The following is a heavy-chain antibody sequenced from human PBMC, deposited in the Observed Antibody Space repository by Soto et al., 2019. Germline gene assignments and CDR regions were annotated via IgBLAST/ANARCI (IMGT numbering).Heavy chain of an antibody. V-gene: IGHV3-23*01. CDR1: GFIFSNYV. Sequence: GGSLRLSCAASGFIFSNYVMNWVRQAPGKGLEWVSGISGSGGSTYYADSVKGRFTISRDNSKNTLFLQMNSLRAEDTAVYYCAKDTLVGGHYRSYYMDVWGKGTTVTVS. D-gene: IGHD3-16*02. J-gene: IGHJ6*03. CDR3: AKDTLVGGHYRSYYMDV. CDR2: ISGSGGST.